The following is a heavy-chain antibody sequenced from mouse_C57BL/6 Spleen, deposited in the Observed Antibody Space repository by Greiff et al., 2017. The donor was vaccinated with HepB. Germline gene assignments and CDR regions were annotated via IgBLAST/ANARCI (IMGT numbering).Heavy chain of an antibody. CDR1: GYTFTDYN. D-gene: IGHD1-1*02. CDR3: ASRGGWAMDY. Sequence: EVKLMESGPELVKPGASVKMSCKASGYTFTDYNMHWVKQSHGKSLEWIGYINPNNGGTSYNQKFKGKATLTVNKSSSTAYMELRSLTSEDSAVYYCASRGGWAMDYWGQGTSVTVSS. CDR2: INPNNGGT. J-gene: IGHJ4*01. V-gene: IGHV1-22*01.